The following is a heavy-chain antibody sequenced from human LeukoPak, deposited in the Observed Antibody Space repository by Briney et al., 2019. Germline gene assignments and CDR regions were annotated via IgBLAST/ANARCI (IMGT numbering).Heavy chain of an antibody. CDR1: GGTFSSYA. V-gene: IGHV1-69*04. D-gene: IGHD3-10*01. CDR2: IIPILGIA. CDR3: ARDLGRPIDY. Sequence: SVKVSCKASGGTFSSYAISWVRQAPGQGLEWMGRIIPILGIANYAQKFQGRVTITADKSTSTAYMELSSLRSEDTAVYYCARDLGRPIDYWSQGTLVTVSS. J-gene: IGHJ4*02.